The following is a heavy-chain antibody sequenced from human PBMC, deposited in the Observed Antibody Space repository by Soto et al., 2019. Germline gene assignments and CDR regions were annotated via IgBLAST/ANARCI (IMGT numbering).Heavy chain of an antibody. CDR1: GYSFTSYW. CDR2: IDPSDSYT. J-gene: IGHJ6*02. V-gene: IGHV5-10-1*01. Sequence: PGESLKISCKGSGYSFTSYWISWVRQMPGKGLEWMGRIDPSDSYTNYSPSFQGHVTISADKSISTAYLQWSSLKASDTAMYYCARHLYCSGGSCYSRGHYYYYGMDVWGQGTTVTSP. CDR3: ARHLYCSGGSCYSRGHYYYYGMDV. D-gene: IGHD2-15*01.